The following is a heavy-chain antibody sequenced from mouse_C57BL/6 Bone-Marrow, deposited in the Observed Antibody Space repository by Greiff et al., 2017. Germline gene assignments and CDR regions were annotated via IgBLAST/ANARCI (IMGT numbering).Heavy chain of an antibody. V-gene: IGHV1-26*01. CDR3: AREGDGYDDAMDY. Sequence: EVKLQESGPELVKPGASVKISCKASGYTFTDYYMNWVKQSHGKSLEWIGDINPNNGGTSYNQKFKGKATLTVDKSSSTAYMELRSLTSEDSAVYYCAREGDGYDDAMDYWGQGTSVTVSS. CDR2: INPNNGGT. D-gene: IGHD2-2*01. J-gene: IGHJ4*01. CDR1: GYTFTDYY.